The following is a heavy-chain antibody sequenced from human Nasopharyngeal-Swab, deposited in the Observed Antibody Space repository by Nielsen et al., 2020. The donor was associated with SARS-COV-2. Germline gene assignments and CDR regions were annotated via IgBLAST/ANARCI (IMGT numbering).Heavy chain of an antibody. CDR2: ISYDGSNK. Sequence: WIRQPPGKGLEWVAVISYDGSNKYYADSVKGRFTISRDNSKNTLYLQMNSLRAEDTAVYYRAKGGLFYCSSTSCYGFDYWGQGTLVTVSS. J-gene: IGHJ4*02. V-gene: IGHV3-30*18. CDR3: AKGGLFYCSSTSCYGFDY. D-gene: IGHD2-2*01.